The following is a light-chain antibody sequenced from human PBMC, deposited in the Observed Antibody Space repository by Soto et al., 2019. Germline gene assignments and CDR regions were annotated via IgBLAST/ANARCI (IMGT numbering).Light chain of an antibody. CDR1: SSDVGGYNF. Sequence: QSALTQPRSVSGSPGQSVTISCTGTSSDVGGYNFVSWYQQHPGKAPKLMIYDVSKRPSGVPDRFSGSKSANTASLTISGLQAEDEADYYCCSYAGSYTRVFGTETKLTVL. CDR3: CSYAGSYTRV. V-gene: IGLV2-11*01. CDR2: DVS. J-gene: IGLJ1*01.